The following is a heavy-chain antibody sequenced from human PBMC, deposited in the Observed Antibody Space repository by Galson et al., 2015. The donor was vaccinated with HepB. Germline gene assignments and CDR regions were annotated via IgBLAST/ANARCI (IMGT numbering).Heavy chain of an antibody. Sequence: SLRLSCAASGFTFLNYAMHWVRQAPGKGPEWVSVISGNGASTYYTDSVKGRFTIFRDNSQNTVYLQMNSLRAEDTALYYCAKVVGGVTDAFDIWGQGTMVTVSS. D-gene: IGHD3-16*01. CDR1: GFTFLNYA. CDR2: ISGNGAST. J-gene: IGHJ3*02. V-gene: IGHV3-23*01. CDR3: AKVVGGVTDAFDI.